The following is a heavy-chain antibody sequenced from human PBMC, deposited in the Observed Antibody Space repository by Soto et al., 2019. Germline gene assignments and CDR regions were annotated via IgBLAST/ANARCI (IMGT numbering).Heavy chain of an antibody. Sequence: SETLSLTCAVYGESFSGYYWSWIRQPPGKGLEWIGEINHSGSTNYNPSLKSRVTISVDTSKNQFSLKLSSVTAADTAVYYCGRVSRFLRYFDWLPQGTFDPWGPGTLVTVSP. CDR2: INHSGST. V-gene: IGHV4-34*01. CDR3: GRVSRFLRYFDWLPQGTFDP. CDR1: GESFSGYY. D-gene: IGHD3-9*01. J-gene: IGHJ5*02.